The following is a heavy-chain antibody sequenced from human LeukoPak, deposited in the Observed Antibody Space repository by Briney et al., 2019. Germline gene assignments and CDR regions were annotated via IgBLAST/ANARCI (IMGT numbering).Heavy chain of an antibody. CDR3: ARDQVGYGDYAGDFDY. V-gene: IGHV3-21*04. D-gene: IGHD4-17*01. Sequence: GGSLRLSCAASGFTFSSYSMNWVRQAPGKGLEWVSSISSSSSYIYYADSVKGRFTISRDNAKNSLYLQMNSLRAEDTAVYYCARDQVGYGDYAGDFDYWGQGTLVTVSS. CDR2: ISSSSSYI. J-gene: IGHJ4*02. CDR1: GFTFSSYS.